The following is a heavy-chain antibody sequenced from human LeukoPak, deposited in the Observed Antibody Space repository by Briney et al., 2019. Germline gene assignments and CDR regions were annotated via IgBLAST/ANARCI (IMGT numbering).Heavy chain of an antibody. CDR3: AKDRSFAHYYDSSGCLDY. D-gene: IGHD3-22*01. V-gene: IGHV3-30*18. CDR1: GFTFSSYG. CDR2: ISYDGSSK. J-gene: IGHJ4*02. Sequence: QPGGSLRLSCAASGFTFSSYGMHWVRQAPGKGLEWVAVISYDGSSKYYADSVKGRFTISRDNSKNTLYLQMNSLRAEDTAVYYCAKDRSFAHYYDSSGCLDYWGQGTLVTVSS.